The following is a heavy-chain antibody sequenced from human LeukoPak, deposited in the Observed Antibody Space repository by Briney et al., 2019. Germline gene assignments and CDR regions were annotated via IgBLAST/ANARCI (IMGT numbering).Heavy chain of an antibody. D-gene: IGHD2-2*01. J-gene: IGHJ5*02. V-gene: IGHV5-51*01. CDR3: ARMGEVGYCSSTSCPRGDDWFDP. CDR2: IYPGDSDT. CDR1: GYSFTSYW. Sequence: GESLKISCKGSGYSFTSYWIGWVRQMPGKGLEWMGIIYPGDSDTRYSPSFQGQVTISADKSISTAYLQWSSLKASDTAMYYCARMGEVGYCSSTSCPRGDDWFDPWGQGTLVTVSS.